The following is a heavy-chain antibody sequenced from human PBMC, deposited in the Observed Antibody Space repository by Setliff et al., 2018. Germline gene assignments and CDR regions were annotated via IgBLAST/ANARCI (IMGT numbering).Heavy chain of an antibody. CDR1: GYTFTSYG. CDR3: ARDGQWGYGGNSGAFDI. Sequence: ASVKVSCKASGYTFTSYGISWVRQAPGQGLEWMGWISAYNGNTNYAQKLQGRVTMTTDTSTSTAYMELRRLRSDDTAVYYCARDGQWGYGGNSGAFDIWGQGTMVTVSS. D-gene: IGHD4-17*01. J-gene: IGHJ3*02. V-gene: IGHV1-18*01. CDR2: ISAYNGNT.